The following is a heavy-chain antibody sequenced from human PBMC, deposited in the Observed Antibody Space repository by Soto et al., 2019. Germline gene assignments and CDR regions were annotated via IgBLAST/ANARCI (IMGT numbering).Heavy chain of an antibody. CDR2: ISDDGSNQ. CDR1: GFTFKSFA. V-gene: IGHV3-30*18. CDR3: AKDLYSGSYSSYYFHH. Sequence: GGSLRLSCAASGFTFKSFAMHWVRQAPGKGLEWVAFISDDGSNQYFADSVTGRCTISRDNSENTVSLQIDSLRPGDTAVYYCAKDLYSGSYSSYYFHHWGQGILVTVS. D-gene: IGHD1-26*01. J-gene: IGHJ4*02.